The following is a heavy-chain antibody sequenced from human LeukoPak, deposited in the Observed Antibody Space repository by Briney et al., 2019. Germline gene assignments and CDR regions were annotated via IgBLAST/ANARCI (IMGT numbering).Heavy chain of an antibody. V-gene: IGHV4-61*08. CDR1: GGSVFSRGYY. J-gene: IGHJ4*02. CDR3: ARGLYYLYYYGSGSYYRPPYFDY. CDR2: IYSSGST. D-gene: IGHD3-10*01. Sequence: SETLSLTCTVSGGSVFSRGYYWSWIRQPPGQGLEWLGYIYSSGSTNYNPSLKSRVTISVDTSKNQFSLKLSSVTAADTAVYYCARGLYYLYYYGSGSYYRPPYFDYWGQGTLVTVSS.